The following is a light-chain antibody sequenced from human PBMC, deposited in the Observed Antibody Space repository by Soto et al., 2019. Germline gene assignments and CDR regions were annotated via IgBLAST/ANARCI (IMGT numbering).Light chain of an antibody. CDR2: YAS. J-gene: IGKJ4*01. Sequence: DIQMTQSPSSLSASVGDRVTIACQSSHDVSWNLNWFQQKPGQAPKLLIYYASNLERWVPSRFSGSGSGTDFTLTISSLQPEDVATYYCQQYSSMLSFGGGTEVDLK. CDR1: HDVSWN. CDR3: QQYSSMLS. V-gene: IGKV1-33*01.